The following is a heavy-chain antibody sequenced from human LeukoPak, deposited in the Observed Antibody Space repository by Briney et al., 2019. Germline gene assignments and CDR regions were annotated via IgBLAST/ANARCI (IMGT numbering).Heavy chain of an antibody. D-gene: IGHD4-23*01. CDR1: GFTFSNAW. CDR2: IKSKTDGGTT. Sequence: GGSLRLSCAASGFTFSNAWMSWVRQAPGKGLEWVGRIKSKTDGGTTDYAAPVKGRFTISRDDSKNTLYLQMNSLKTEDTAVYYCTTDLADYGGNLGYWGQGTLVTVSS. CDR3: TTDLADYGGNLGY. J-gene: IGHJ4*02. V-gene: IGHV3-15*01.